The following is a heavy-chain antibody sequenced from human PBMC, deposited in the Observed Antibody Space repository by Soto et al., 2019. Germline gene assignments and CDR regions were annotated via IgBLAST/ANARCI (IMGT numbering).Heavy chain of an antibody. CDR3: ASGRYCSGGSCYFSYYYMDV. V-gene: IGHV4-34*01. J-gene: IGHJ6*03. Sequence: SETLSLTCDVYCGSFSGYYWRCIRQPPGKGLEWIGEINTSGSTNYNPSLKSRVTISVDTPKNQFSLKLSSVTAADTAVYYCASGRYCSGGSCYFSYYYMDVWGKGTTVNVSS. D-gene: IGHD2-15*01. CDR1: CGSFSGYY. CDR2: INTSGST.